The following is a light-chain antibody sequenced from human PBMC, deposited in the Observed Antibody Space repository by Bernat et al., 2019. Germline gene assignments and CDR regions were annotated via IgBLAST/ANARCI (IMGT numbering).Light chain of an antibody. Sequence: DIVMTQTPVSLPVTPGEPASISCRSSQSLFDSDDGNIHLDWYLQRPGQSPHLLIYTFSHRAAGVPDRFSASGSSTEFPLKISNVEAEDIVNNYGKHRLEFPLTVDQGKKFDIK. J-gene: IGKJ2*01. CDR3: KHRLEFPLT. V-gene: IGKV2-40*01. CDR2: TFS. CDR1: QSLFDSDDGNIH.